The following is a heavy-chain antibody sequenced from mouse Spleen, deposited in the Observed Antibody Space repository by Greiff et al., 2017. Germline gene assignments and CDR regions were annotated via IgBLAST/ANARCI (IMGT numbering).Heavy chain of an antibody. CDR2: INPNNGGT. CDR3: ARRGDCYFDY. Sequence: EVQLQQSGPELVKPGASVKISCKASGYTFTDYYMNWVKQSHGKSLEWIGDINPNNGGTSYNQKFKGKATLTVDKSSSTAYMELRSLTSEDSAVYYCARRGDCYFDYWGQGTTLTVSS. V-gene: IGHV1-26*01. J-gene: IGHJ2*01. CDR1: GYTFTDYY.